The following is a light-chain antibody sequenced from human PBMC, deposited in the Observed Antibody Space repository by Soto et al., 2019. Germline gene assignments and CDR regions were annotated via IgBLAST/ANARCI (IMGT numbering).Light chain of an antibody. CDR3: QQYGSSPRT. CDR1: QSINSNY. CDR2: GAS. V-gene: IGKV3-20*01. Sequence: EIVLTQSPGTLSLSPGKRATLSCRASQSINSNYLAWYQQKPGQAPRLLIYGASSRATGIPDRFSGSGSVTDFTLTISRLEPEDFAVYYCQQYGSSPRTFGQGTKVDIK. J-gene: IGKJ1*01.